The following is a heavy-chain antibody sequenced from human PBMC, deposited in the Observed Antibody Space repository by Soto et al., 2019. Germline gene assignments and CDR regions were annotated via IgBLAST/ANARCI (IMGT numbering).Heavy chain of an antibody. CDR3: ATTITIFGVVPLGYYYGMDV. CDR2: IIPIFGTA. Sequence: QVQLVQSGAEVKKPGSSVKVSCKASGGTFSSYAISWVRQAPGQGLEWRGGIIPIFGTANYAQKFQGRVTITADESTSTAYMELSSLRSEDTAVYYCATTITIFGVVPLGYYYGMDVWGQGTTVTVSS. CDR1: GGTFSSYA. J-gene: IGHJ6*02. D-gene: IGHD3-3*01. V-gene: IGHV1-69*01.